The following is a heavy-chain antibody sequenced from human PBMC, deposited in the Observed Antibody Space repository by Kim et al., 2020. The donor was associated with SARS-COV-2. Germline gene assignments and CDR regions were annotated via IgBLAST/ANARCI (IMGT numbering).Heavy chain of an antibody. CDR1: GGTFSSYA. CDR3: ARDRGYCSSTSCFYDY. D-gene: IGHD2-2*01. Sequence: SVKVSCKASGGTFSSYAISWVRQAPGQGLEWMGGIIPIFGTANYAQKFQGRVTITADESTSTAYMELSSLRSEDTAVYYCARDRGYCSSTSCFYDYWGQGTLVTVSS. CDR2: IIPIFGTA. V-gene: IGHV1-69*13. J-gene: IGHJ4*02.